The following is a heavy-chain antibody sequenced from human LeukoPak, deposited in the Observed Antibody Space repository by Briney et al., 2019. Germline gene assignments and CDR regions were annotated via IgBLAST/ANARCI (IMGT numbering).Heavy chain of an antibody. V-gene: IGHV3-30*02. J-gene: IGHJ4*02. D-gene: IGHD2-15*01. Sequence: GGSLRLSCAASGFTFSSYSMNWVRQAPGKGLEWVAFIRYDGSNKYYADSVKGRFTISRDNSKNTLYLQMNSLRAEDTAVYYCAKDPRYFIVVVVAATSSYFDYWGQGALVTVSS. CDR3: AKDPRYFIVVVVAATSSYFDY. CDR2: IRYDGSNK. CDR1: GFTFSSYS.